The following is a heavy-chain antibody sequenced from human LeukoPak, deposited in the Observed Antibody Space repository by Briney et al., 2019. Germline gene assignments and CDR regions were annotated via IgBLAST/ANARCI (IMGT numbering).Heavy chain of an antibody. J-gene: IGHJ4*02. V-gene: IGHV1-8*01. CDR2: MNPNSGNT. CDR3: ATVEYSSSSIDY. Sequence: ASVKVSCKASGYTFTSYDINWVRQATGQGLEWMGWMNPNSGNTGYAQKFQGRVTITADTSTDTAYMELSSLRSEDTAVYYCATVEYSSSSIDYWGQGTLVTVSS. CDR1: GYTFTSYD. D-gene: IGHD6-6*01.